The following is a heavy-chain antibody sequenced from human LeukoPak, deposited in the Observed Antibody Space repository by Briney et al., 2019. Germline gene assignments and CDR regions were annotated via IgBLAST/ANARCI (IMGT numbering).Heavy chain of an antibody. Sequence: SETLSLTCTVSGGSISSYYWSWTRQPPGKGLEWIGYIYYSGSTNYNPSLKSRVTISVDTSKNQFSLKLSSVTAADTAVYYCARLLRYAPRYFDYWGQGTLVTVSS. J-gene: IGHJ4*02. CDR3: ARLLRYAPRYFDY. D-gene: IGHD2-2*01. V-gene: IGHV4-59*08. CDR1: GGSISSYY. CDR2: IYYSGST.